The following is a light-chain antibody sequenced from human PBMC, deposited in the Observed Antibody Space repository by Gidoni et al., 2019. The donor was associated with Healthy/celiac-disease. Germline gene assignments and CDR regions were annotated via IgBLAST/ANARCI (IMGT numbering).Light chain of an antibody. CDR2: GDI. CDR3: QSYDSSLSGFV. CDR1: SSNIGTGYD. V-gene: IGLV1-40*01. Sequence: QSVLTQSPSVSGAPGPRVTSSCTWSSSNIGTGYDVHWYQQLPGTAPKLLLDGDINRPSGVPDRFSGSKAGTSASLAITWLQAEDESDYYCQSYDSSLSGFVFGNGTKVTVL. J-gene: IGLJ1*01.